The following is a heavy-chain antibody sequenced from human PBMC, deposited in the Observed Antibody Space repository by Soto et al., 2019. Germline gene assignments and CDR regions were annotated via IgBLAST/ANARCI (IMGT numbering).Heavy chain of an antibody. CDR3: AKDDVSSWYVDF. CDR1: GFTFSSYA. J-gene: IGHJ4*02. CDR2: ISGSGGRT. Sequence: GGSLRLSCAASGFTFSSYAMSWVRQAPGKGLEWVSGISGSGGRTYYADSVKGRFTISRDNSNNTLYLQMNSLRAEDTAIYYCAKDDVSSWYVDFWGQGTLVTVSS. D-gene: IGHD6-13*01. V-gene: IGHV3-23*01.